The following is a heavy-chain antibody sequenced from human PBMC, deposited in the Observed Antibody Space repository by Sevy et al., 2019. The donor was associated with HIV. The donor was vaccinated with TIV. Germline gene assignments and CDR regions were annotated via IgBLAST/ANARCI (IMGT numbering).Heavy chain of an antibody. Sequence: GGSLRLSCTASGFTFGDYAMSWFRQAPGKGLEWVGFIRSKAYGGTTEYAASGKGRFTISRDDSKSIAYLQMNSLKTEDTAVYYCTSDRGRLQGYYFDYWGQRTLVTVSS. V-gene: IGHV3-49*03. CDR1: GFTFGDYA. J-gene: IGHJ4*02. CDR3: TSDRGRLQGYYFDY. CDR2: IRSKAYGGTT. D-gene: IGHD4-4*01.